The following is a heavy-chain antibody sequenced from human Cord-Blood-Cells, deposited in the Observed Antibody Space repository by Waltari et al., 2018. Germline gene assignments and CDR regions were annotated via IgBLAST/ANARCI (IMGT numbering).Heavy chain of an antibody. Sequence: QVQLVESGGGVVQPGRSLRLSCAASGFTFSSYGMHWVRQAPGKGLEWVAVISYDGSNKYYEDSVKGRFTISRDNSKNTLYLQMNSLRAEDTAVYYCAKGAGSSSCLDYWGQGTLVTVSS. CDR1: GFTFSSYG. D-gene: IGHD6-13*01. J-gene: IGHJ4*02. CDR3: AKGAGSSSCLDY. V-gene: IGHV3-30*18. CDR2: ISYDGSNK.